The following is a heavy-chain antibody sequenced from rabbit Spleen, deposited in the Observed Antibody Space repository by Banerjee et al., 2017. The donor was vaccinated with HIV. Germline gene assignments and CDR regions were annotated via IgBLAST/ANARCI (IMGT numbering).Heavy chain of an antibody. CDR2: IYGDRSGST. Sequence: QSLEESGGDLVKPEGSLTLTCTASGFSFSTSYYMCWVRQTPGKGLECIACIYGDRSGSTYYANWAKGRFTISRTSSTAVNLEMTSLRAADTATYFCARGSAAMTMVITGYYLTLWGPGTLVTVS. CDR3: ARGSAAMTMVITGYYLTL. J-gene: IGHJ4*01. D-gene: IGHD2-1*01. V-gene: IGHV1S40*01. CDR1: GFSFSTSYY.